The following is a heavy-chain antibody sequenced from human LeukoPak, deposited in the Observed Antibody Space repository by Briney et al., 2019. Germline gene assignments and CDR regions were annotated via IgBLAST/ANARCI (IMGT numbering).Heavy chain of an antibody. Sequence: GASVKVSCKASGYTFTSYYIHWVRQAPGQGLEWMGIINPSGGSTSYAQKFQGRVTMTRDMSTSTVYMELSSLRSDDTAVYYCARGALRWLQQNTYYYYMDVWGKGTTVTVSS. CDR3: ARGALRWLQQNTYYYYMDV. CDR2: INPSGGST. CDR1: GYTFTSYY. V-gene: IGHV1-46*01. D-gene: IGHD5-24*01. J-gene: IGHJ6*03.